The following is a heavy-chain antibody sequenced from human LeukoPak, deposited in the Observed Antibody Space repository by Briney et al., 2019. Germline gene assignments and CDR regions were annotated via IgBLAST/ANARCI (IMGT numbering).Heavy chain of an antibody. CDR1: GFTFSSYS. CDR2: ISSSSSYI. V-gene: IGHV3-21*01. J-gene: IGHJ5*02. CDR3: ARAGGDIVVVPAAIQWFDP. Sequence: GGSLRLSCAASGFTFSSYSMNWVRQAPGRGLEWVSSISSSSSYIYYADSVKGRFTISRDNAKNSLYLQMNSLRAEDTAVYYCARAGGDIVVVPAAIQWFDPWGQGTLVTVSS. D-gene: IGHD2-2*02.